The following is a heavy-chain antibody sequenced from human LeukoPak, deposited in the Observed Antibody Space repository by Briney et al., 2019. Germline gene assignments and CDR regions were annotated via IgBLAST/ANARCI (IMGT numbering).Heavy chain of an antibody. Sequence: GGSLRLSCAASGFTFSSYAMHWVRQAPGKGLEYVSVISSNGGSTYYANSVKGRFTISRDNSKNSLYLQMNSLRTEDTALYYCAKDVKGFGEKSLNYFDYWGQGTLVTVSS. V-gene: IGHV3-64*01. J-gene: IGHJ4*02. CDR1: GFTFSSYA. CDR2: ISSNGGST. CDR3: AKDVKGFGEKSLNYFDY. D-gene: IGHD3-10*01.